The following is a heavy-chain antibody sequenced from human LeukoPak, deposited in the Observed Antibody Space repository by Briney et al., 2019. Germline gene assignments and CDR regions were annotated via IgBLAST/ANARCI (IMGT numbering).Heavy chain of an antibody. J-gene: IGHJ4*02. CDR1: GYTFISYG. V-gene: IGHV1-18*01. CDR3: AREGLGYCVTTSCSAFDY. CDR2: VSPYNGNT. D-gene: IGHD2-2*01. Sequence: ASVKVSCKTSGYTFISYGISWVRQAPGQGREWMGWVSPYNGNTRYAQRFQGRVTMTTDTSTSTAYMELRSLTSDDTALYFCAREGLGYCVTTSCSAFDYWGQGTLVTVSS.